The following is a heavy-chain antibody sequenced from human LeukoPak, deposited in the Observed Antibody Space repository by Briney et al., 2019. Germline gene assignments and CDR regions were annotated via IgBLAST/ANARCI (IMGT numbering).Heavy chain of an antibody. Sequence: PGGSLRLSCAASGFTFSDVWMNWVRQAPGKGLEWVGRIKSKRDGGTADYAAPVKGRFTISRDDSRNTLYLQMNSLEAEDTAVYYCSTDRGVISWGQGTLVTVSS. CDR2: IKSKRDGGTA. J-gene: IGHJ5*02. CDR3: STDRGVIS. V-gene: IGHV3-15*01. D-gene: IGHD3-10*01. CDR1: GFTFSDVW.